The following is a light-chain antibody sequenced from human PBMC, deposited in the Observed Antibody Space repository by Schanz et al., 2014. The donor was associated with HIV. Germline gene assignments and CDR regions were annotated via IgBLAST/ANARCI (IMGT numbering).Light chain of an antibody. CDR1: QSLGSSF. J-gene: IGKJ1*01. V-gene: IGKV3-20*01. Sequence: EIVLTQSPGTLSLSPGERATLSCRASQSLGSSFLAWYQQSPGQAPRLLISDASTRATGIPDRFSGSGSGTDFTLTITRLEPEDFAVYYCQQYGGSPPWTFGQGTRVEIK. CDR2: DAS. CDR3: QQYGGSPPWT.